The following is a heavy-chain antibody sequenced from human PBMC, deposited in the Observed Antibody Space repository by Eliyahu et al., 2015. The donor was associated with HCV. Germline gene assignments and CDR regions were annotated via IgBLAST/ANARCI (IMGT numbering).Heavy chain of an antibody. Sequence: EVQLVESGGGLVKPGGSLRLSCAXPGXPFSNAWLXWVRQAPGKGLQWVGHIKSNTNGGTTDYASPVKGRFTISRDDSKDTLYLQMNNLKTEDTAVYYCTSMLSSGGWFARYYFAYWGQGTLVTVSS. D-gene: IGHD6-19*01. J-gene: IGHJ4*02. CDR1: GXPFSNAW. CDR3: TSMLSSGGWFARYYFAY. V-gene: IGHV3-15*01. CDR2: IKSNTNGGTT.